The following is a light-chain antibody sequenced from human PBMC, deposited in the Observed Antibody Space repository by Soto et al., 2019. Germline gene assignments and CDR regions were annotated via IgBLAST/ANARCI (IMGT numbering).Light chain of an antibody. CDR3: QHHNSYSQT. Sequence: DLQMTQSPPTLSASVGDRVTITCRASQSIRHYLAWYQQMPGKAPKLLIYGASTLQSGVPSRFSGSGSGPEFTLTISSLQPDDFGTYFCQHHNSYSQTFGQGTKVEIK. CDR1: QSIRHY. V-gene: IGKV1-5*01. CDR2: GAS. J-gene: IGKJ1*01.